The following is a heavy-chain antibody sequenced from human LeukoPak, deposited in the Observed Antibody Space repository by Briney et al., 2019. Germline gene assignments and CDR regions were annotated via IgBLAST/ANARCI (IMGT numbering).Heavy chain of an antibody. CDR2: ISVSGDNT. D-gene: IGHD1-26*01. J-gene: IGHJ6*01. V-gene: IGHV3-23*01. CDR3: AKMKGHPLPKYYMDV. CDR1: GFTFSGFA. Sequence: GESLRLSCAASGFTFSGFAICWVRRPQGQGLEWVSGISVSGDNTLYADSVKGRFTISRNNSKNTLYLEMNSLRAEDTAIYYCAKMKGHPLPKYYMDVWGQGTTVTVSS.